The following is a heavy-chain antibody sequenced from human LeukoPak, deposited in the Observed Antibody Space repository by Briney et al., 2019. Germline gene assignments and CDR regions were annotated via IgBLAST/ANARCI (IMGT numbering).Heavy chain of an antibody. CDR1: GYTFTSCY. V-gene: IGHV1-46*01. Sequence: GASVKVSCKASGYTFTSCYMHWVRQAPGQGLEWMGLINPSGGSTTYAQKFHGRVTMTRDTSTSTVHMELSSLRSEDTAVYYCVIQKGTIFGDVSPLSKHFHHWGQGTLVTVSS. CDR3: VIQKGTIFGDVSPLSKHFHH. D-gene: IGHD3-3*01. J-gene: IGHJ1*01. CDR2: INPSGGST.